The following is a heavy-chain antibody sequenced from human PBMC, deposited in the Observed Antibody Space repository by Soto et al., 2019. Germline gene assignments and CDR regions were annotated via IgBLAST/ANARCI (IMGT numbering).Heavy chain of an antibody. CDR3: ARGSVVAATLFGY. CDR2: IYYSGCT. D-gene: IGHD2-15*01. CDR1: GGSISSGGYY. V-gene: IGHV4-31*03. J-gene: IGHJ4*02. Sequence: QVQLQESGPGLVKPSQTLSLTCTVSGGSISSGGYYWSWIRQHPGKGLEWIGYIYYSGCTYYNPSLKSRVTRSVDTSKNQFSLKLSSVTAADTAVYYCARGSVVAATLFGYWGQGTLVTVSS.